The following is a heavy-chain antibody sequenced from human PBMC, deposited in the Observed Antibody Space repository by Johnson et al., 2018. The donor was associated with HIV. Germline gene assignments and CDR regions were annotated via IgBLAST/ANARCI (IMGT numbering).Heavy chain of an antibody. V-gene: IGHV3-30*04. CDR2: ISYDGSNK. CDR3: ARDLYYYDSSGPLGGAFDI. Sequence: QVQLVESGGGVVQPGRSLRLSCAASGFTFSSYAMHWVRQAPGKGLEWVAVISYDGSNKYYADSVKGRFTISRDNSKNTLYLQMNSLRAEDTAVYYCARDLYYYDSSGPLGGAFDIWGQGTMVTASS. D-gene: IGHD3-22*01. J-gene: IGHJ3*02. CDR1: GFTFSSYA.